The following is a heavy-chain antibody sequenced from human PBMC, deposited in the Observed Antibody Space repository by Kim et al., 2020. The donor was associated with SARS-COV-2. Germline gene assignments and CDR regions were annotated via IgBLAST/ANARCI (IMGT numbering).Heavy chain of an antibody. D-gene: IGHD6-13*01. CDR2: IWYDGSNK. CDR1: GFTFSSYG. CDR3: ARDNDGSSWGRGMDV. Sequence: GGSLRLSCAASGFTFSSYGMHWVRQAPGKGLEWVAVIWYDGSNKYYADSVKGRFTISRDNSKNTLYLQMNSLRGEDTAVYYCARDNDGSSWGRGMDVWGQGTTVTVSS. J-gene: IGHJ6*02. V-gene: IGHV3-33*01.